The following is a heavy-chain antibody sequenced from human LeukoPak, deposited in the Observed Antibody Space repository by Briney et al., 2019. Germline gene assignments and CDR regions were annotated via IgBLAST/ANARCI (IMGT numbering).Heavy chain of an antibody. V-gene: IGHV3-30*02. CDR3: AKEEGPGQGIVVVPAATKGGLDAFDI. Sequence: GGSLRLSCAASGFTFSSYGMHWVRQAPGKGLEWVAFIRYDGSNKYYADSVKGRFTISRDNSKNTLYLQMNSLRAEDTAVYYCAKEEGPGQGIVVVPAATKGGLDAFDIWGQGTMVTVSS. CDR1: GFTFSSYG. CDR2: IRYDGSNK. J-gene: IGHJ3*02. D-gene: IGHD2-2*01.